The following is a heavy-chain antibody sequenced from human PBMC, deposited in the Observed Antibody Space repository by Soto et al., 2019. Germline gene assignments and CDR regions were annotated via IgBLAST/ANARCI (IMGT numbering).Heavy chain of an antibody. CDR2: MHSTGTS. Sequence: PSETLSLTCSVSGAFVSGSFWSWIRQPPGKGLEYIGFMHSTGTSNYNSSLKSRVSVSVDTSKNQISLNLKSVTAEDTAVYYCARSGNTFERVVWRRGILVTVSS. D-gene: IGHD3-16*01. CDR3: ARSGNTFERVV. V-gene: IGHV4-59*02. J-gene: IGHJ4*02. CDR1: GAFVSGSF.